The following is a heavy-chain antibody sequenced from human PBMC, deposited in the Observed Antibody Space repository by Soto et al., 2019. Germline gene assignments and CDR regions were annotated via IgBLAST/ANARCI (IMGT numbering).Heavy chain of an antibody. Sequence: PSETLSLTCTVSGGSISSYYWSWIRQPPGKGLEWIGYIYYSGSTNYNPSLKSRVTISVDTSKNQFSLKLSSVTAADTAVYYCARGSSSWYGRYNWFDPWGQGTLVTVSS. J-gene: IGHJ5*02. CDR2: IYYSGST. CDR1: GGSISSYY. D-gene: IGHD6-13*01. V-gene: IGHV4-59*01. CDR3: ARGSSSWYGRYNWFDP.